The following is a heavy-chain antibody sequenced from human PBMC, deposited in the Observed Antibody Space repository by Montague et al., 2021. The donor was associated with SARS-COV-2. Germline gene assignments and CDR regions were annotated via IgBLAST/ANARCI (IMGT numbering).Heavy chain of an antibody. J-gene: IGHJ4*02. V-gene: IGHV6-1*01. D-gene: IGHD6-19*01. CDR1: GDSVSSNSAA. Sequence: CAISGDSVSSNSAAWNWIRQSPSRGLEWLGRTYYRSKWFNDYAISVKSRIIINPDTSKNQFSLQLNSVTPEDTAVYYCANFAVSGNTPDYWGQGILVTVSS. CDR2: TYYRSKWFN. CDR3: ANFAVSGNTPDY.